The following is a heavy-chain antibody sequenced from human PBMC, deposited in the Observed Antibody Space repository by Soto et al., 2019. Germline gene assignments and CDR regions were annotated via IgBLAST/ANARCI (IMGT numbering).Heavy chain of an antibody. J-gene: IGHJ6*02. CDR2: INPSGGST. CDR1: GYTFTSYY. Sequence: GASVKVSCKASGYTFTSYYMHWVRQAPGQGLEWMGIINPSGGSTSYAQKFQGRVTMTRDTSTSTVYMELSSLRSEDTAVYYCARTLGYSSGWPPRGGYYYGMDVWGQGTTVTVSS. V-gene: IGHV1-46*03. CDR3: ARTLGYSSGWPPRGGYYYGMDV. D-gene: IGHD6-19*01.